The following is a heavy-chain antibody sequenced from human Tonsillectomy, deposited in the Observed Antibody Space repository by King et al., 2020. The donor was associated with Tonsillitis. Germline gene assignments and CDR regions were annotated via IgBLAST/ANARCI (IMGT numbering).Heavy chain of an antibody. D-gene: IGHD2-21*02. CDR1: GFTFSSYG. J-gene: IGHJ4*02. Sequence: HVQLVESGGGVVQPGRSLRLSCAASGFTFSSYGMHWVRQAPGKGLEWVAVIWYDGSNKYYADSVKGRFTISRDHSKNTLYLQMNSLRAEDTDVYYCARDRDWGLDYWGQGTLVTVSS. CDR2: IWYDGSNK. V-gene: IGHV3-33*01. CDR3: ARDRDWGLDY.